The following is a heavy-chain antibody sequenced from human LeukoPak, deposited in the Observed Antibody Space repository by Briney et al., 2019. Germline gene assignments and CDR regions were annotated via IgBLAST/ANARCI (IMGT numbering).Heavy chain of an antibody. J-gene: IGHJ4*02. CDR1: GYTFTSYY. CDR3: ARDPRTYSSSSNFDY. V-gene: IGHV1-46*01. Sequence: GASVEVSCKASGYTFTSYYMHWVRQAPGQGLEWMGIINPSGGSTSYAQKFQGRVTMTRDMSTSTVYMELSSLRSEDTAVYYCARDPRTYSSSSNFDYWGQGTLVTVSS. CDR2: INPSGGST. D-gene: IGHD6-6*01.